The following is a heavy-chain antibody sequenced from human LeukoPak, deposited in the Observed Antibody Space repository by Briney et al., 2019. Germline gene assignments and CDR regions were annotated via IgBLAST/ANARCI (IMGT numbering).Heavy chain of an antibody. J-gene: IGHJ4*02. CDR2: ISGSGGST. Sequence: GGSLRLSCAASGFTFSSYAMSWVRQAPGKGLEWVSAISGSGGSTYYADSVKGRFTISRDNSKNTLYLQMNSLRAEDTAVYYCAEDQPLYGGNSGYFDYWGQGTLVTVSS. D-gene: IGHD4-23*01. CDR1: GFTFSSYA. V-gene: IGHV3-23*01. CDR3: AEDQPLYGGNSGYFDY.